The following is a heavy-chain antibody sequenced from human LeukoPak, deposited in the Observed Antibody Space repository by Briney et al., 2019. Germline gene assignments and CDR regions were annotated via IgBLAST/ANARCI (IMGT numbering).Heavy chain of an antibody. CDR3: ARGPGDYYGMDV. Sequence: GASVKVSCKASGYTFTGYYMHWVRQAPGQGLEWMGRINPNSGGTNYAQKFQGRFTMTRDTSISTAYMELSRLRSDDTAVYYCARGPGDYYGMDVWGQGTTVTVSS. CDR1: GYTFTGYY. J-gene: IGHJ6*02. CDR2: INPNSGGT. D-gene: IGHD3-10*01. V-gene: IGHV1-2*06.